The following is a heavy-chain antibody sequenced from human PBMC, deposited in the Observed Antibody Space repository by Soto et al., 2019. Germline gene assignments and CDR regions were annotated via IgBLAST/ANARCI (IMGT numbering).Heavy chain of an antibody. CDR1: GFTFSSYG. V-gene: IGHV3-30*18. Sequence: PGGSLRLSCAASGFTFSSYGMHWVRQAPGKGLEWVAVISYDGSNKYYADSVKGRFTISRDNSKNTLYLQMNSLRAEDTAVYYCAKARKSCDSSGSLFDYWGQGTLVTVSS. D-gene: IGHD3-22*01. CDR3: AKARKSCDSSGSLFDY. J-gene: IGHJ4*02. CDR2: ISYDGSNK.